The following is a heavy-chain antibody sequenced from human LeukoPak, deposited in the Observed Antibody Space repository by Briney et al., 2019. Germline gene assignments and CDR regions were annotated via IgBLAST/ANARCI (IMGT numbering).Heavy chain of an antibody. V-gene: IGHV4-34*01. CDR3: ASAPYYYGSGSYYQFDY. CDR2: INHSGST. J-gene: IGHJ4*02. D-gene: IGHD3-10*01. CDR1: GGSFSGYY. Sequence: SETLSLTCAVYGGSFSGYYWSWIRQPPGKGLEWVGEINHSGSTNYNPSLKSRVTISVDTSKNQFSLKLSSVTAADTAVYYCASAPYYYGSGSYYQFDYWGQGTLVTVSS.